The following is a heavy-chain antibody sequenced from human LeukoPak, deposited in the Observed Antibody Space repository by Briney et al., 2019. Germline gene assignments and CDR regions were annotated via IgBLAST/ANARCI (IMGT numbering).Heavy chain of an antibody. CDR3: ARMSGDRLAAAPTKFDY. Sequence: PSETLSLTCTVSGHSISSYYWSWIRQPPGKGLEWIGYIYYSGSTYYNPSLKSRVTISVDTSKNQFSLKLSSVTAADTAVYYCARMSGDRLAAAPTKFDYWGQGTLVTVSS. V-gene: IGHV4-59*08. CDR1: GHSISSYY. J-gene: IGHJ4*02. D-gene: IGHD6-13*01. CDR2: IYYSGST.